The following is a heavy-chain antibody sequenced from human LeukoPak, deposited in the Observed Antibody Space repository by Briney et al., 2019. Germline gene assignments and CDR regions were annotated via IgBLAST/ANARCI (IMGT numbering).Heavy chain of an antibody. CDR2: ISAYNGNT. Sequence: ASVKVSCKASGFTFTSSAMQWVRQARGQRLEWMGWISAYNGNTNYAQKLQGRVTMTTDTSTSTAYMELRSLRSDDTAVYYCARGYYDILTGYYAPYLGYYYMDVWGKGTTVTISS. V-gene: IGHV1-18*01. CDR3: ARGYYDILTGYYAPYLGYYYMDV. CDR1: GFTFTSSA. D-gene: IGHD3-9*01. J-gene: IGHJ6*03.